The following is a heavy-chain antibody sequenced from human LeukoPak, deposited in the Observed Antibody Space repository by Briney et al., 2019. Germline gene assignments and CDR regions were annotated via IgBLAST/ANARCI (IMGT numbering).Heavy chain of an antibody. CDR3: ARGPGDYDASDI. CDR2: IKENGNEQ. CDR1: GFLFTRYW. D-gene: IGHD4-11*01. J-gene: IGHJ3*02. V-gene: IGHV3-7*01. Sequence: GGSLRLSCEASGFLFTRYWMSWVRQAPGKGPEWVAHIKENGNEQYYADSVKGRFTICRDNVKQSLCLQMNNLGVEDTAVYYCARGPGDYDASDIWGQGTVVTVPS.